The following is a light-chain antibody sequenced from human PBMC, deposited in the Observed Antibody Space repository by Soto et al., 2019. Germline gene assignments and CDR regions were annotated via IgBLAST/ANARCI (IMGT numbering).Light chain of an antibody. Sequence: EIVLTQSPGTLSLSPGERAALSGRASQSVDNYVAWYQQRPGQAPRVLIYGASSRATGIPDRFSGSGSGTDFTLTISRLEPEDLAVYYCQHYGSSRTFGQGTRWIS. V-gene: IGKV3-20*01. J-gene: IGKJ1*01. CDR2: GAS. CDR1: QSVDNY. CDR3: QHYGSSRT.